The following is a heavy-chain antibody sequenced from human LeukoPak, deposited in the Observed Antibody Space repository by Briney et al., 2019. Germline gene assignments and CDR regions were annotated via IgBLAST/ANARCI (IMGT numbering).Heavy chain of an antibody. D-gene: IGHD6-25*01. CDR3: AKDAHGGKYFDY. Sequence: TGGSLRLSRAASGFTFSSYAMSWVRQAPGKGLEWVSAISGSGGSTYYADSVKGRFTISRDNSKNTLYLQMNSLRAEDTAVYYCAKDAHGGKYFDYWGQGTLVTVSS. CDR1: GFTFSSYA. CDR2: ISGSGGST. J-gene: IGHJ4*02. V-gene: IGHV3-23*01.